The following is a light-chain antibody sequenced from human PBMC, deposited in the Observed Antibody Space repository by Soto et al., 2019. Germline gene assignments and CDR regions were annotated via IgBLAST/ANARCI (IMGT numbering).Light chain of an antibody. Sequence: QSVLTQPPSVSGAPGQRVTISCTGSSSNIGAGYDVHWYQQLPGTAPKLLIYGNSNRPSGVPDRFSGSKSGTSASLAITGLQAEDEADYYCHSYDSTLSGSGFGGGTKVTVL. CDR2: GNS. J-gene: IGLJ3*02. CDR3: HSYDSTLSGSG. CDR1: SSNIGAGYD. V-gene: IGLV1-40*01.